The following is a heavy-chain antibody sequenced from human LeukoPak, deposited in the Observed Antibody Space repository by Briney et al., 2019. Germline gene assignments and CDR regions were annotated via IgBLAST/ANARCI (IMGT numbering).Heavy chain of an antibody. J-gene: IGHJ4*02. CDR2: IIPIFGTA. CDR1: GGTFSSYA. Sequence: SVKVSCKASGGTFSSYAISWVRQAPGQGLEWMGGIIPIFGTANYAQKFQGRVTITADESTSTAYMELSSLRFEDTAVYYCARVVLGISGYFDYWGQGTLVTVSS. CDR3: ARVVLGISGYFDY. V-gene: IGHV1-69*13. D-gene: IGHD7-27*01.